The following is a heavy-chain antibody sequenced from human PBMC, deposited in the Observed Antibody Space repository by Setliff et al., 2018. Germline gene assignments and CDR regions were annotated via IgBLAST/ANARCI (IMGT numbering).Heavy chain of an antibody. V-gene: IGHV2-70*11. J-gene: IGHJ4*02. CDR1: GFSLSTSGMC. D-gene: IGHD2-2*02. CDR3: ARILEYCSSTSCYTLDY. CDR2: IDWDDDK. Sequence: SGPTLVNPTQTLTPTCTFSGFSLSTSGMCVSWIRQPPGKALEWLARIDWDDDKYYSTSLKTRLTISKDTSKNQVVLTMTNMDPVDTATYYCARILEYCSSTSCYTLDYWGQGTLVTVSS.